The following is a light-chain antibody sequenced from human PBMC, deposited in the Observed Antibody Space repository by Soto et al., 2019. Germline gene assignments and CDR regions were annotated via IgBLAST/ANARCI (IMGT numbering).Light chain of an antibody. J-gene: IGKJ5*01. V-gene: IGKV3-11*01. CDR3: QQRNNWPPIT. Sequence: VLTHSQATLSLSTGENATPSCRASQSVSSYLAWYQQKPGQAPRLLIYDASNRATGVPARFSGSGSGTDFTLTISSLEPEDFALYYCQQRNNWPPITFGQGARLEI. CDR2: DAS. CDR1: QSVSSY.